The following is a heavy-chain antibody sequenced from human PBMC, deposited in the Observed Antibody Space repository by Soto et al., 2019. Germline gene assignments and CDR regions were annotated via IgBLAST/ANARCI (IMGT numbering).Heavy chain of an antibody. J-gene: IGHJ5*02. CDR2: IYYSGST. D-gene: IGHD2-2*01. CDR3: ARYIVVVPAAMSVEGWFDP. V-gene: IGHV4-59*08. Sequence: SETLSLTCTVSGGSISSYYWSWIRQPPGKGLEWIGYIYYSGSTNYNPSLKSRVTISVDTSKNQFSLKLSSVTAADTAVYYCARYIVVVPAAMSVEGWFDPWGQGTLVTVSS. CDR1: GGSISSYY.